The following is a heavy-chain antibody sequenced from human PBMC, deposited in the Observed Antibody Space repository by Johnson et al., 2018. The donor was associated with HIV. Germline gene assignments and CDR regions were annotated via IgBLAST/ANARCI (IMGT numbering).Heavy chain of an antibody. CDR2: IKSKTDGGTT. Sequence: VQLVESGGGVVQPGRSLRLSCAVSGFTFSDYGMHWVRQAPGKGLEWVGRIKSKTDGGTTDYAAPVKGRFTISRDNAKNSLYLQMDSLRDEDTAVYYCARDETAMAVGAFDIWGQGTMVTVSS. CDR1: GFTFSDYG. J-gene: IGHJ3*02. V-gene: IGHV3-15*01. D-gene: IGHD5-18*01. CDR3: ARDETAMAVGAFDI.